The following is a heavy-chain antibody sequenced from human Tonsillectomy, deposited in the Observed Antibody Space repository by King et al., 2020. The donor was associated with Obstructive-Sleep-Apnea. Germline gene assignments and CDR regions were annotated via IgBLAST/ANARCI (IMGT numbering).Heavy chain of an antibody. CDR1: GFTFSNAW. CDR2: LKSETDGGTT. V-gene: IGHV3-15*01. Sequence: VQLVESGGGLVKPGGSLRLSCAASGFTFSNAWMSWVRQAPGKGLEWVGRLKSETDGGTTDYAAPVKGRLTITRDDSKKTLYLQMNSLKTEDTAVYYCTKDRSKWGQGTLVTVSS. CDR3: TKDRSK. J-gene: IGHJ4*02.